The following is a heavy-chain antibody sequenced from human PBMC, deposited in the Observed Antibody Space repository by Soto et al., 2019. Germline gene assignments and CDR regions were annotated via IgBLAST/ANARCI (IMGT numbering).Heavy chain of an antibody. CDR1: GFIFTRYR. Sequence: GGSLRLSCAASGFIFTRYRMNWVRQAPGKGLEWVSSISSTTNYIYYGDSMKGRFTISRDNAKNSLYLEMNSLRAEDTAVYYCARESEDLTSNFDYWGQGTLVTVSS. V-gene: IGHV3-21*06. CDR3: ARESEDLTSNFDY. CDR2: ISSTTNYI. J-gene: IGHJ4*02.